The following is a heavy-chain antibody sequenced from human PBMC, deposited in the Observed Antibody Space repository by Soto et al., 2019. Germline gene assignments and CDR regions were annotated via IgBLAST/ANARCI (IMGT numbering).Heavy chain of an antibody. CDR3: TRERSLVSFLFDY. J-gene: IGHJ4*02. D-gene: IGHD3-16*01. CDR2: ISGSGRGSRP. CDR1: GFNFSNYA. V-gene: IGHV3-23*01. Sequence: TGGSLRLSCVESGFNFSNYAVAWVRQAPGKGLEWVSSISGSGRGSRPYYADSVQGRFTISRDHSKNIVSLQMDSLRVDDTAVYYCTRERSLVSFLFDYWGPGTLVTVSS.